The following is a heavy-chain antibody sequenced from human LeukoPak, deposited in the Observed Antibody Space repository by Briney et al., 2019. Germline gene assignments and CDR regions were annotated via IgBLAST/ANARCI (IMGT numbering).Heavy chain of an antibody. D-gene: IGHD3-22*01. CDR2: IKPDGSEK. Sequence: GGSLRLSCAASGFTFTTYWMSWIRQTPGKGLEWVAKIKPDGSEKSYVDSVKGRFTISRDNAKNSVFLQMDSLRVEDTALYYCARGQLADSYWGQGALVTVSS. V-gene: IGHV3-7*01. J-gene: IGHJ4*02. CDR1: GFTFTTYW. CDR3: ARGQLADSY.